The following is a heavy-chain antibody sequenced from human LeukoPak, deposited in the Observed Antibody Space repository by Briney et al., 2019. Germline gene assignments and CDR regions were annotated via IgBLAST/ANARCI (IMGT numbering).Heavy chain of an antibody. V-gene: IGHV3-53*01. CDR1: GFTVSSNY. CDR2: IYSGGST. D-gene: IGHD3-16*01. J-gene: IGHJ5*02. CDR3: AREPDLGGLDP. Sequence: AGGSLRLSCAASGFTVSSNYMSWVRQAPGKGLEWVSVIYSGGSTYYADSVKGRFTIFRDNSKNTLYLQMNSLRAEDTAVYYCAREPDLGGLDPWGQGTLVTVSS.